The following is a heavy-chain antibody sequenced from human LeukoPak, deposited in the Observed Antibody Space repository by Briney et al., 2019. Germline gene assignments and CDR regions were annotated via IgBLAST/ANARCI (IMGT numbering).Heavy chain of an antibody. CDR1: GAFMSSYY. CDR3: ARGGEAGLAD. V-gene: IGHV4-59*01. D-gene: IGHD4-17*01. J-gene: IGHJ4*02. CDR2: IYSSGST. Sequence: SETLSLTCTVSGAFMSSYYWTWIRQPPGKGLEWIGYIYSSGSTNSNPSLKSRVTISVDTSKNQFSLNLSSVTAADTAVYYCARGGEAGLADWGQGTLVTVSS.